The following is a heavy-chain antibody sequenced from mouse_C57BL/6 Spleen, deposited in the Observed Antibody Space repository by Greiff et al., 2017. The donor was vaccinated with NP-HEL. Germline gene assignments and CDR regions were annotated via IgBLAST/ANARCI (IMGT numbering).Heavy chain of an antibody. CDR3: ARDYSNYEGFAY. Sequence: QVHVKQSGPGLVQPSQSLSITCTVSGFSLTSYGVHWVRQSPGKGLEWLGVIWRGGSTDYNAAFISRLSISKDNSKSQVFFKMNSLQADDTAIYYCARDYSNYEGFAYWGQGTLVTVSA. D-gene: IGHD2-5*01. CDR2: IWRGGST. CDR1: GFSLTSYG. V-gene: IGHV2-2*01. J-gene: IGHJ3*01.